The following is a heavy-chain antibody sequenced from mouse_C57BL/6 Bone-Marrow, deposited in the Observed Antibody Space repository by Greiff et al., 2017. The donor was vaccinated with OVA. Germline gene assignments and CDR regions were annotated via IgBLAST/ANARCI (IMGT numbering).Heavy chain of an antibody. Sequence: EVMLVESGGGLVQPGGSLKLSCAASGFTFSDYYMYWVRQTPEKRLEWVAYISNGGGSTYYPDTVKGRFTISTDNAKNTLYLQMSSLKSEDTAMYYCAGPRYSNARYYDLECWGKGTTVTVSS. J-gene: IGHJ4*01. CDR1: GFTFSDYY. CDR3: AGPRYSNARYYDLEC. D-gene: IGHD2-5*01. CDR2: ISNGGGST. V-gene: IGHV5-12*01.